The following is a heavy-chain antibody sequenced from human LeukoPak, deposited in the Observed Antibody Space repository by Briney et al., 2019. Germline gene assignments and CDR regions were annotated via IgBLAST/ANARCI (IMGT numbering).Heavy chain of an antibody. CDR3: AREAQGRGYYYGSGTPGDYGMDV. Sequence: ASVKVSCKASGYTFTGYYMHWVRQAPGQGLEWMGWINPNSGGTNYAQKFQGWVTMTRDTSISTAYMELSRLRSDDTAVYYCAREAQGRGYYYGSGTPGDYGMDVWGQGTTVTVSS. V-gene: IGHV1-2*04. CDR2: INPNSGGT. D-gene: IGHD3-10*01. CDR1: GYTFTGYY. J-gene: IGHJ6*02.